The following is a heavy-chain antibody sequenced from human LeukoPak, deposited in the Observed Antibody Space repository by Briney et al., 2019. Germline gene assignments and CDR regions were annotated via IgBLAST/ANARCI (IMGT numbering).Heavy chain of an antibody. J-gene: IGHJ4*02. D-gene: IGHD4/OR15-4a*01. CDR3: ARQGYGVSYYFDY. V-gene: IGHV1-69*05. CDR2: IIPIFGTA. Sequence: SVKLSCTASGGTFSSYAISWVRQAPGQGLEWMGGIIPIFGTANYAKKFKGRVTIATDEPASTAYLEPSSLRSGDTAVYYCARQGYGVSYYFDYWGQGTLVTVSS. CDR1: GGTFSSYA.